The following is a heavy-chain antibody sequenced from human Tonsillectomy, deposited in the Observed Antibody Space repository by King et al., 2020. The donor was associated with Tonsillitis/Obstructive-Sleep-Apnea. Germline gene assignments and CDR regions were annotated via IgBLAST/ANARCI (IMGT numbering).Heavy chain of an antibody. V-gene: IGHV3-11*01. Sequence: VQLVESGGGLVKPGGSLRLSCAASGFTFSDYYMSWIRQAPGKGLEWISYISSSGSTIYYGDSVKGRLTISRDNAKSSLFLQMNSLRAEDTAVYYCARGHFIGGFNLRKARGDEAFDIWGQGTMVTVSS. CDR1: GFTFSDYY. CDR2: ISSSGSTI. D-gene: IGHD1-14*01. J-gene: IGHJ3*02. CDR3: ARGHFIGGFNLRKARGDEAFDI.